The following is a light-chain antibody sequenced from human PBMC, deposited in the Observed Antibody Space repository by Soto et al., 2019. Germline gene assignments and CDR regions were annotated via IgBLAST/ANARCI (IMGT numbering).Light chain of an antibody. V-gene: IGLV2-23*01. CDR1: SSNVGTYDL. J-gene: IGLJ2*01. CDR3: CSFAVGAALV. Sequence: QSALTQPASVSASPGQSITISCTGTSSNVGTYDLVSWYQHHPDKAPKLIIYEGTKRPSGISSRFSGSKSGNTGSLTISGLQAEDDADYYCCSFAVGAALVFGGGTKVTVL. CDR2: EGT.